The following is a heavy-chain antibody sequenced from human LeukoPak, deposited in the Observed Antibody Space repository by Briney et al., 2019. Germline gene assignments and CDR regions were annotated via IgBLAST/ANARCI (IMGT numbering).Heavy chain of an antibody. CDR3: ARVAMVRGVPLDYFDY. V-gene: IGHV4-30-4*01. D-gene: IGHD3-10*01. CDR2: IYYSGST. CDR1: GGSISSGDYY. J-gene: IGHJ4*02. Sequence: SETLSLTCTVSGGSISSGDYYWSWIRQPPGKGLEWIGYIYYSGSTYYNPSLKSRVTISVDTSKNQFSLKLSSVTAADTAVYYCARVAMVRGVPLDYFDYWGQGTLVTVSS.